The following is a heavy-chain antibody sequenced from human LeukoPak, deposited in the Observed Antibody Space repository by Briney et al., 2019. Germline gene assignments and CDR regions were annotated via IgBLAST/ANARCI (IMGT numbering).Heavy chain of an antibody. D-gene: IGHD3-22*01. J-gene: IGHJ4*02. CDR2: FDPGDGET. Sequence: ASVKVSCKVSGYTLTELSMHWVRQAPGKGLEWMGGFDPGDGETIYAQKFQGRVTMTEDTSTDTAYMELSSLRSEDTAVYYCATDLQGPYYYDSSGYYYWGQGTLVTVSS. CDR3: ATDLQGPYYYDSSGYYY. V-gene: IGHV1-24*01. CDR1: GYTLTELS.